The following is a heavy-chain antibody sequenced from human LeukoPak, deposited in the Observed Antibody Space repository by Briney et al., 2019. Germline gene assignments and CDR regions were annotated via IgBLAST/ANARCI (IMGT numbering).Heavy chain of an antibody. Sequence: GGSLRLSCAVSGFTFSDHYMDWVRQAPGKGLEWVGLSRNKANSYTTEYAASVKGRFTILRDDSKNSLYLQMNRLKTDDTAVYFCAREGTTYYGGSGPIDYWGQGTLVTVSS. V-gene: IGHV3-72*01. J-gene: IGHJ4*02. CDR2: SRNKANSYTT. CDR1: GFTFSDHY. D-gene: IGHD3-22*01. CDR3: AREGTTYYGGSGPIDY.